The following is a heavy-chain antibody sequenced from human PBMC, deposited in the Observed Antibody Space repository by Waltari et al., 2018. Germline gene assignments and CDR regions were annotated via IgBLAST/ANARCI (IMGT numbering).Heavy chain of an antibody. CDR2: IKQDGREK. D-gene: IGHD2-21*01. J-gene: IGHJ4*02. CDR3: ATNQGPEGDRGNY. V-gene: IGHV3-7*01. CDR1: GFTFSRYW. Sequence: EVQLVESGGGLVQPGGSLSLSCAASGFTFSRYWMSWVHQAPGKGLEWVANIKQDGREKYYVDSVKGRVTISRDNAKNSLYLQMNSLRAEDSAVYYCATNQGPEGDRGNYWGQGTLVTVSS.